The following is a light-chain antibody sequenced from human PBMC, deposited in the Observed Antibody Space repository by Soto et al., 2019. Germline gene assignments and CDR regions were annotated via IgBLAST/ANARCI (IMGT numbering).Light chain of an antibody. V-gene: IGKV3-20*01. CDR2: GAS. Sequence: IGWTQSPGTLSLYPGQRATLSCRASQSLSGNFLAWYQQKPGQAPRLLIYGASNRATGIPDRFSGSGSGTDFTLTISRLEPEDFAVYYCQQYGSSGTFGQGTKVDIK. CDR3: QQYGSSGT. CDR1: QSLSGNF. J-gene: IGKJ1*01.